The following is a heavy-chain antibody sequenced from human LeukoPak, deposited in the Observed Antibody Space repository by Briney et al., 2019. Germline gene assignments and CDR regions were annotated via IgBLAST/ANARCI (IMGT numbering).Heavy chain of an antibody. CDR3: ARGARWWNY. V-gene: IGHV4-34*01. CDR2: INHSGST. J-gene: IGHJ4*02. Sequence: SETLSLTCAVYGGSFNGYYCSWIRQPPGKGLEWIGEINHSGSTNYNPSLKSRVTISVDTSKNQFSLKLSSVTAADTAVYYCARGARWWNYWGQGTLVTVSS. D-gene: IGHD2-15*01. CDR1: GGSFNGYY.